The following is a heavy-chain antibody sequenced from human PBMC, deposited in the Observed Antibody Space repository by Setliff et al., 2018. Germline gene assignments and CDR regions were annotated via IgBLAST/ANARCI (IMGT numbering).Heavy chain of an antibody. J-gene: IGHJ4*02. CDR3: ARTPYYYDTAGYDF. V-gene: IGHV4-4*07. Sequence: NPSETLSLTCTVSGGSISSYYWSWIRQPAGKGLEWIGHIYTTGSTNYNPSLKSQVTLSVDTSKNQFSLKLTSVTAADTAIYYCARTPYYYDTAGYDFWGQGTLVTVSS. D-gene: IGHD3-22*01. CDR2: IYTTGST. CDR1: GGSISSYY.